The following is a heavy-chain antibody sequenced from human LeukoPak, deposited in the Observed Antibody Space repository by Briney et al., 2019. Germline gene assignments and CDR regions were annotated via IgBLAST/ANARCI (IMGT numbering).Heavy chain of an antibody. Sequence: GGSLRLSCAASGFTFSSYAMSWVRQAPGKGLEWVSAISGSGGSTYYADSVKGRFTISRDNSKNTVYLQMNGLRAEDTALYYCAKESYSSSFDYWGQGTLVTVSS. CDR1: GFTFSSYA. J-gene: IGHJ4*02. CDR3: AKESYSSSFDY. V-gene: IGHV3-23*01. CDR2: ISGSGGST. D-gene: IGHD6-13*01.